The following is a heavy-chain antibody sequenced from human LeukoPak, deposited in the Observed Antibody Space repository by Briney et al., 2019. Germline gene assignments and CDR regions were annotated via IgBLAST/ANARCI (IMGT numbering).Heavy chain of an antibody. J-gene: IGHJ5*02. CDR1: GLAFSSNA. D-gene: IGHD6-13*01. Sequence: NPGESLRLSCAASGLAFSSNAMHWVRQAPGKGLEWVAVISYDGSDKYYVDSVKGRFTISRDNLKNTLYLQLNSLSAEDTAVYFCARDRIAGAATDWVDARGQGTLVTVSS. V-gene: IGHV3-30*04. CDR3: ARDRIAGAATDWVDA. CDR2: ISYDGSDK.